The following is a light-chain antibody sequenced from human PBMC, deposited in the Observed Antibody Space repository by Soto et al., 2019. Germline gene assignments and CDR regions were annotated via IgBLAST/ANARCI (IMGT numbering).Light chain of an antibody. V-gene: IGLV2-23*02. J-gene: IGLJ1*01. Sequence: QSALTQPASVSGSPGQSITISCTGASSHIATYNLVSWYQQHPGKVPKLIIYEVFKRPSGVSDRFSGSKSGDTASLTISGLQAEDEADYHCGSNVGLNTYVFGTGTKVTVL. CDR1: SSHIATYNL. CDR3: GSNVGLNTYV. CDR2: EVF.